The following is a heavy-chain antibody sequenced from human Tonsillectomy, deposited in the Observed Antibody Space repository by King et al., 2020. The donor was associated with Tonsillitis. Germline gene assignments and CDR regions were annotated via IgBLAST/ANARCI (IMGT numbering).Heavy chain of an antibody. Sequence: DVQLVESGGGLVQPGGSLRLSCAASVFNFNNYGMNWVRQAPGKGLEWISYIRNNSNTIYYADSVKGRFTISRDNAKNSLFLQMNSLRAEDTAIYYCARATSFDWYFDLWGRGTLVTVSS. CDR3: ARATSFDWYFDL. CDR1: VFNFNNYG. J-gene: IGHJ2*01. V-gene: IGHV3-48*04. CDR2: IRNNSNTI.